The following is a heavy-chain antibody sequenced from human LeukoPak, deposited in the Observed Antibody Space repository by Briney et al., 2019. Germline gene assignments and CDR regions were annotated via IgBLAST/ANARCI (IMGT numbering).Heavy chain of an antibody. Sequence: ATVKISCKVSGYTFTDYYMHWVQQAPGKGLEWMGLVDPEDGETIYAEKFQGRVTITADTSTDTAYMELSSLRSEDTAVYYCASTTAAGPRLEYYYYMDVWGKGTTVTVSS. V-gene: IGHV1-69-2*01. D-gene: IGHD6-13*01. CDR2: VDPEDGET. J-gene: IGHJ6*03. CDR3: ASTTAAGPRLEYYYYMDV. CDR1: GYTFTDYY.